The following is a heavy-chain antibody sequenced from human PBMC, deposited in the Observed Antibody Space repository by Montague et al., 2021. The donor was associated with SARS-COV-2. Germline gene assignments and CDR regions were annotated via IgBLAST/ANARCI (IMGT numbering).Heavy chain of an antibody. CDR2: VNHSESA. Sequence: LSLTCAASGGSFSGFYWSWVRQSPGKGLEWIGDVNHSESANYNPSLKGRVTISVDRSKNQFSLRLRSVTAADTAVYYCASGRGLYYESSGGLYYMDVWGEGTTVTVSS. CDR1: GGSFSGFY. D-gene: IGHD3-22*01. CDR3: ASGRGLYYESSGGLYYMDV. V-gene: IGHV4-34*01. J-gene: IGHJ6*03.